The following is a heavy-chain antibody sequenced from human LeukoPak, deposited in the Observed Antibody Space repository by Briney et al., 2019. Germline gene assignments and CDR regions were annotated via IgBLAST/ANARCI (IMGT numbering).Heavy chain of an antibody. CDR3: AKGGLVRDSYYYYYYMDV. CDR1: GFTFSSYA. J-gene: IGHJ6*03. V-gene: IGHV3-30*04. D-gene: IGHD6-19*01. CDR2: ISYDGSNK. Sequence: GRSLRLSCAASGFTFSSYAMHWVRQAPGKGLEWVAVISYDGSNKYYADSVKGRFTISRDNSKNTLYLQMNSLRAEDTAVYYCAKGGLVRDSYYYYYYMDVWGKGTTVTVSS.